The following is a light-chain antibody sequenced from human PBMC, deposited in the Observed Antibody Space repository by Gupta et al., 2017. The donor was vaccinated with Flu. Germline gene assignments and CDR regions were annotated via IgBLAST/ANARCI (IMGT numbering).Light chain of an antibody. CDR3: QQSYSTPPYS. CDR2: DAS. V-gene: IGKV1-39*01. CDR1: QSISSY. J-gene: IGKJ2*03. Sequence: DIQINPSPSYLSASAGDRVTITCRASQSISSYLNWYQQKPGKAPKPLIYDASSMHSGVPSRFSGSGSGTDFTLTISSLQPEDFATYYCQQSYSTPPYSFGEGTKLEIK.